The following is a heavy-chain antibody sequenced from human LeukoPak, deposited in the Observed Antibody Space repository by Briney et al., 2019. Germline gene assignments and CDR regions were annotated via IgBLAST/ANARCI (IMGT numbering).Heavy chain of an antibody. Sequence: ASVKVSCKASGYTFTGYYMHWVRQVPGQGLEWMGWINPNSGGTNYAQKFQGRVTMTRDTSISTAYMELSRLRSDDTAVYYCARGYGSGSYYTRYYYGMDVWGQGTTVTVSS. CDR1: GYTFTGYY. J-gene: IGHJ6*02. CDR3: ARGYGSGSYYTRYYYGMDV. V-gene: IGHV1-2*02. CDR2: INPNSGGT. D-gene: IGHD3-10*01.